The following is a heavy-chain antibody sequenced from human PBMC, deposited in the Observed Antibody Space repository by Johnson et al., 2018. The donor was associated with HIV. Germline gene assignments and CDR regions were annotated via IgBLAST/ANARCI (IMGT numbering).Heavy chain of an antibody. CDR3: AKEGQDLRSSSSDDAFDI. CDR2: ISGSGGST. CDR1: GFTFSSYA. J-gene: IGHJ3*02. Sequence: EQLVESGGGLVQPGGSLRLSCAASGFTFSSYAMSWVRQAPGKGLEWVSAISGSGGSTYYAASVKGRFTISRDNSTNTLYLQMNSLRAEDTAVYYCAKEGQDLRSSSSDDAFDIWGQGTMVTVSS. V-gene: IGHV3-23*04. D-gene: IGHD6-13*01.